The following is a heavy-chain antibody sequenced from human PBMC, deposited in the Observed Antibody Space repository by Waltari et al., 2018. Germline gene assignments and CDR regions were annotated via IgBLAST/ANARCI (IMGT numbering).Heavy chain of an antibody. D-gene: IGHD1-26*01. V-gene: IGHV4-34*01. Sequence: QVQLQQWGAGLLKPSETLSLTCAVYGGSFSGYYWSWIRQPPGKGLEWIGEMNQSRRSIFDPPLECRVTLSVDTSKIQFSLKLSSVTAAHTAVYYCASGGSYLFDYRGQGTLVTVSS. CDR3: ASGGSYLFDY. CDR2: MNQSRRS. J-gene: IGHJ4*02. CDR1: GGSFSGYY.